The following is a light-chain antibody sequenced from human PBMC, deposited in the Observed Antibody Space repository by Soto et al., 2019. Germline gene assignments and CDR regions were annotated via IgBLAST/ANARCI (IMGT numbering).Light chain of an antibody. CDR2: DAS. CDR1: QSVSSY. CDR3: QQRSNWHLYT. Sequence: EIVLTQSPATLSLSPGERATLSCRASQSVSSYLAWYQQKPGQAPRLLIYDASNRATGIPARFSGRGSGTDFTLTISSLEPEDFAVYYCQQRSNWHLYTFGQGTKLEIK. J-gene: IGKJ2*01. V-gene: IGKV3-11*01.